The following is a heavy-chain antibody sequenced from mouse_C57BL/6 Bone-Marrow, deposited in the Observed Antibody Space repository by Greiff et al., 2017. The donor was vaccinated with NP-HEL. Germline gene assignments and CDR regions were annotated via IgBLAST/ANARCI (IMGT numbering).Heavy chain of an antibody. V-gene: IGHV1-81*01. CDR2: IYPRSGNT. Sequence: VQLQQSGAELARPGASVKLSCKASGYTFTSYGISWVKQRTGQGLEWIGEIYPRSGNTYYNEKFKGKATLTADKSSSTAYMELRSLTSEDSAVYFCARSPLYYYGSSYEDAMDYWGQGTSVTVSS. CDR1: GYTFTSYG. CDR3: ARSPLYYYGSSYEDAMDY. D-gene: IGHD1-1*01. J-gene: IGHJ4*01.